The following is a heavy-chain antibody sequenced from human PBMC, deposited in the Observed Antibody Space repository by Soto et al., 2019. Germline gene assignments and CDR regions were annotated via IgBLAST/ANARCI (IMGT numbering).Heavy chain of an antibody. CDR2: TSYDGGDP. Sequence: QVQLVESGGGVVHPGRSLRLSCAASGFRFSSYGMHWVRQAPGKGLEWVAVTSYDGGDPHYADSVKGRFTISRDNSKNTHYLQMDSLRIDDTAIYYCAKDLSTLGRNCLDSWGQGTLVTVSS. CDR3: AKDLSTLGRNCLDS. CDR1: GFRFSSYG. V-gene: IGHV3-30*18. J-gene: IGHJ4*02. D-gene: IGHD2-2*01.